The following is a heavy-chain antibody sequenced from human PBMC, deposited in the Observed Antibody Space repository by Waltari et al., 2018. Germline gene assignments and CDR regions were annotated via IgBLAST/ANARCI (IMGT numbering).Heavy chain of an antibody. V-gene: IGHV1-69-2*01. Sequence: EVQLVQSGAEVKKPGATVKISCTASGSTFLDYFMHWVQQAPGKGLERVGRIDPEDGETVYAEKFQGRVTITADTSTDTSYLELSSLRSDDTAVYYCAPLPGGSGQTFDYWGQGTLLTVSS. CDR1: GSTFLDYF. CDR3: APLPGGSGQTFDY. D-gene: IGHD3-10*01. J-gene: IGHJ4*02. CDR2: IDPEDGET.